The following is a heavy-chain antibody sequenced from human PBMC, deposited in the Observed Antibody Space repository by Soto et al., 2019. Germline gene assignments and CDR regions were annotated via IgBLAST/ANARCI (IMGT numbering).Heavy chain of an antibody. Sequence: QVQLVQSGAEVKKPGASVKVSCKASGYTFTSYGISWVRPAPGQGLEWMGWTSAYKGNTNYALKLQGRVTMTTATTTSTACMELRSLRAEDTAVYYCARRQWLVGGYYYGMDVWGQGTTVTVSS. D-gene: IGHD6-19*01. V-gene: IGHV1-18*01. J-gene: IGHJ6*02. CDR3: ARRQWLVGGYYYGMDV. CDR1: GYTFTSYG. CDR2: TSAYKGNT.